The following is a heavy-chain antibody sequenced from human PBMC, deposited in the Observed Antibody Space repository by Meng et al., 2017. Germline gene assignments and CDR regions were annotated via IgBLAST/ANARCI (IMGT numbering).Heavy chain of an antibody. J-gene: IGHJ1*01. Sequence: QIPYKESCPTLVNPTKTLTLTCTFSGFSLSTSGVGVGWIRQPPGKALEWLALIYWNDDKRYSPSLKSRLTITKDTSKNQVVLTMTNMDPVDTATYYCAHSPEMATTTKYFQHWGQGTLVTVSS. CDR1: GFSLSTSGVG. V-gene: IGHV2-5*01. D-gene: IGHD5-24*01. CDR3: AHSPEMATTTKYFQH. CDR2: IYWNDDK.